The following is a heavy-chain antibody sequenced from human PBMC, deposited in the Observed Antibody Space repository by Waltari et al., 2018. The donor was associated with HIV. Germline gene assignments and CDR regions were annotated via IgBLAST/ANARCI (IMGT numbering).Heavy chain of an antibody. CDR3: ARILVVPAAIRGNWFDP. D-gene: IGHD2-2*02. CDR1: GYTFTSYD. Sequence: QVQLVQSGAAVKKPGASVKVSCKASGYTFTSYDINWVRQAPGKGLEWMGWMNPNSGNTGYAQNFQGRVTMTRNTSISTAYMELSSLRSEDTAVYFCARILVVPAAIRGNWFDPWGQGTLVTVSS. J-gene: IGHJ5*02. CDR2: MNPNSGNT. V-gene: IGHV1-8*01.